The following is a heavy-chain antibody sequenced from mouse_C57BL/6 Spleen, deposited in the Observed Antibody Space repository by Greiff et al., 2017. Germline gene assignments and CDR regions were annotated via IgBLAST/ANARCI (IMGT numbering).Heavy chain of an antibody. V-gene: IGHV1-64*01. J-gene: IGHJ1*03. Sequence: QVQLQQPGAELVKPGASVKLSCKASGYTFTSYWMHWVKQRPGQGLEWIGMIHPNSGSTNYNEKFKSKATLTVDKSSSTAYMQLSSLTSEDSAVYYCASELTTGYFVVWGTGTTVTVSS. CDR3: ASELTTGYFVV. D-gene: IGHD1-1*01. CDR2: IHPNSGST. CDR1: GYTFTSYW.